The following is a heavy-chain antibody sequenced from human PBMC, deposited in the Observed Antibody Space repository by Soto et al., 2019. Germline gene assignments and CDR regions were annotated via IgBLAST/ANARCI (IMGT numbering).Heavy chain of an antibody. J-gene: IGHJ4*02. V-gene: IGHV1-3*05. CDR2: INAGNGNT. CDR3: ARGDWWLFDY. CDR1: GYTFTSYA. Sequence: QVQLVQSGAEEKKPGASVKVSCKASGYTFTSYAIHWVRQAPGQRLEWMGWINAGNGNTKYSQKFQGRVTITRDTSASTAYMELSSLKSDDTAVYYCARGDWWLFDYWGQGNLVTVSS. D-gene: IGHD2-8*02.